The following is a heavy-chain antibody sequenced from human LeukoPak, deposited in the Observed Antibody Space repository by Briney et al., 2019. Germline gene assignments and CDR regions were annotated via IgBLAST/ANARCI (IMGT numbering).Heavy chain of an antibody. J-gene: IGHJ4*02. Sequence: GGSLRLSCAASAFSFSAYSMNWVRQAPGKGLEWVSYISSSSRTTYYADSVKGRFTISRDNSKNTLYLQMNSLRAEDTAVYYCAKDPLGYCSGGSCGDDYWGQGTLVTVSS. V-gene: IGHV3-48*01. D-gene: IGHD2-15*01. CDR3: AKDPLGYCSGGSCGDDY. CDR2: ISSSSRTT. CDR1: AFSFSAYS.